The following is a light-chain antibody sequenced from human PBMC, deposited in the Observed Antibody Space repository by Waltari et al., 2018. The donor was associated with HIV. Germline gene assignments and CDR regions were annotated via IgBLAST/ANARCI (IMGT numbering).Light chain of an antibody. Sequence: QSVLTQPPSASGAPGQRVSISCSGGNSNIGRYAVSRSQQLPGTAPKLLIYSNTQRPSGVPDRFSGSKSGTSASLAIGGLQSEDEADYYCAAWDDSLSGSVVFGGGTKLTVL. CDR1: NSNIGRYA. V-gene: IGLV1-44*01. J-gene: IGLJ2*01. CDR2: SNT. CDR3: AAWDDSLSGSVV.